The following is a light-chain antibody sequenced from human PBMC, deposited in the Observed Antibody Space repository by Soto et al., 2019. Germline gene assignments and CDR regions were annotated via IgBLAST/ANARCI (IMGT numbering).Light chain of an antibody. CDR3: QQRSNWPTWT. CDR1: QSVSSY. J-gene: IGKJ1*01. Sequence: EIVLTQSPATLSLSPGERATLSCRASQSVSSYLAWYQQQPGQAPRILIYDASNRATGIQGRFSGSGYGTDFPLTISSLEPEDFAVYYCQQRSNWPTWTFGQGTKVEIK. CDR2: DAS. V-gene: IGKV3-11*01.